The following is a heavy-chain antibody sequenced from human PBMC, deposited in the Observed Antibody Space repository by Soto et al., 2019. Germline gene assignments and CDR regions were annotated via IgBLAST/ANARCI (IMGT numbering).Heavy chain of an antibody. J-gene: IGHJ4*02. Sequence: QVQLVQSGAEVKKPGASVKVYCKASGYTFTDYGISCVRQAPGQGLEWMGWIHTYNGNTNYAQKVQGRVPMTTDSSTSTAYMELRSLRSDDTAVYYCARDAQYSSRWHPIDYWGQGTLVTVSS. CDR1: GYTFTDYG. CDR2: IHTYNGNT. V-gene: IGHV1-18*01. CDR3: ARDAQYSSRWHPIDY. D-gene: IGHD6-19*01.